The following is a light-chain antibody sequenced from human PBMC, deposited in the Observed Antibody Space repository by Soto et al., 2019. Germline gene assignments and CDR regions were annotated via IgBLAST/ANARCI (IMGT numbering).Light chain of an antibody. Sequence: DIQMTQSPSTLSGSVGDRVTITCRASQTISNYLNWYRQKPGKAPELLISAASSLQSGVPSRFSGSGSGTEFTLTISSLQPDDFATYYCQQYNSYPYTFGQGTRLEIK. J-gene: IGKJ5*01. CDR1: QTISNY. CDR3: QQYNSYPYT. V-gene: IGKV1-5*01. CDR2: AAS.